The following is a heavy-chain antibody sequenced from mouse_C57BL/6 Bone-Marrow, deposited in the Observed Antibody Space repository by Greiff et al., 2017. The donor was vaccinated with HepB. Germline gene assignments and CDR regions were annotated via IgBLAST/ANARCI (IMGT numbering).Heavy chain of an antibody. Sequence: EVHLVESGGGLVKPGGSLKLSCAASGFTFSDYGMHWVRQAPEKGLEWVAYISSGSSTIYYADTVKGRFTITRDNAKNTLFLQMTSLRSGDTAMYYCARSYCNYPWYFDVWGTGTTVTVSS. CDR1: GFTFSDYG. V-gene: IGHV5-17*01. CDR2: ISSGSSTI. D-gene: IGHD2-1*01. J-gene: IGHJ1*03. CDR3: ARSYCNYPWYFDV.